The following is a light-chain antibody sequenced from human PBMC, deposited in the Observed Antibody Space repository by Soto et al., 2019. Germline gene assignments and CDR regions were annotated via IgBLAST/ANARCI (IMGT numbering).Light chain of an antibody. CDR3: CSSVGSPNWV. CDR1: SSDVGSYDR. V-gene: IGLV2-23*02. Sequence: QSALTQPASVSGSPGQSIAISCTGTSSDVGSYDRVSWYQHHPGKAPTRMIYEVNKRPSGVSDRFSGSKSGNTASLTISGLQAEDEADYYCCSSVGSPNWVFGGGTKLTVL. J-gene: IGLJ3*02. CDR2: EVN.